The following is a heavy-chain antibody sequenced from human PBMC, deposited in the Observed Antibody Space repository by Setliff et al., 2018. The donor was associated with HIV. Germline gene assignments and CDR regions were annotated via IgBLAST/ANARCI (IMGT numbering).Heavy chain of an antibody. V-gene: IGHV1-18*01. CDR1: GYTFSNYG. CDR2: ISPYNGNT. D-gene: IGHD6-13*01. CDR3: ARAVSPYSSPHYFDY. Sequence: GASVKVSCKASGYTFSNYGISWVRQAPGQGLEWMGWISPYNGNTNYVQKFQGRVTITADESTSTAYMELSSLRSEDTAVYYCARAVSPYSSPHYFDYWGQGTLVTVSS. J-gene: IGHJ4*02.